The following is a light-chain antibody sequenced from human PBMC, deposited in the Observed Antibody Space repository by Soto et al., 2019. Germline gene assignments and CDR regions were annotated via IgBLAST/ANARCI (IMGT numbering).Light chain of an antibody. V-gene: IGKV3-20*01. CDR2: GAS. Sequence: EIVLTQSPGTLSLSPGERATLSCRASQRVSSFYLAWYQQKPGQAPRLLIYGASSRATGIPDRFSGSGSGTDFTLTISRLEPEDFAVYYCQQYGSPITFGQGTRLEIK. CDR1: QRVSSFY. J-gene: IGKJ5*01. CDR3: QQYGSPIT.